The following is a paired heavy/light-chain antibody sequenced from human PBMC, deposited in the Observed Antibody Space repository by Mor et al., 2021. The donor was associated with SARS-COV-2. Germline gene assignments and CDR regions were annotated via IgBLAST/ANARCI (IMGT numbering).Light chain of an antibody. Sequence: DIVMTQSPLSLPVTPGEPASISCRSSQSLLHSNGYNYLDWYLQKPGQSPQLLIYLGSNRASGVPDRFSGSGSGTDFTLKISRVEAEDVGVYYCMQALQTPPFTFGPGTKVDIK. CDR1: QSLLHSNGYNY. V-gene: IGKV2-28*01. J-gene: IGKJ3*01. CDR3: MQALQTPPFT. CDR2: LGS.
Heavy chain of an antibody. V-gene: IGHV4-4*07. J-gene: IGHJ6*03. CDR1: GGSISSYY. CDR3: ASLDPYYYYMDV. CDR2: IYTSGST. Sequence: QVQLQESGPGLVKPSETLSLTCTVSGGSISSYYWSWIRQPAGKGLEWIGRIYTSGSTNYNPSLKSRVTMSVDTSKNQFSLKLSSVTAADTAVYYCASLDPYYYYMDVWGKGTTVTVSS.